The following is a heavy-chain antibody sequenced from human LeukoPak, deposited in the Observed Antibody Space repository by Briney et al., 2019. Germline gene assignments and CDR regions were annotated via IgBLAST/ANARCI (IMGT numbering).Heavy chain of an antibody. CDR1: GGTFSSYA. Sequence: ASVKVSCKASGGTFSSYAISWVRQAPGQGLEWMGWISAYNGNTNYAQKLQGRVTMTTDTSTSTAYMELRSLRSDDTAVYHCARGDSSSWSYFYYYMDVWGKGTTVTVSS. V-gene: IGHV1-18*01. J-gene: IGHJ6*03. CDR3: ARGDSSSWSYFYYYMDV. CDR2: ISAYNGNT. D-gene: IGHD6-13*01.